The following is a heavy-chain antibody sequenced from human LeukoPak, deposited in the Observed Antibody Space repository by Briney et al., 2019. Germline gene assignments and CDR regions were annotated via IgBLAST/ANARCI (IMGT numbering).Heavy chain of an antibody. CDR3: ARGYYYDSSGYYFLDY. V-gene: IGHV3-21*01. CDR1: EFTFSSYS. Sequence: GSLRLSCAASEFTFSSYSMNWVRQAPGKGLKWVSSISTSSSYIYYADSVKGRFTISRDNAKNSLYLQMHSMRAEDTAVYYCARGYYYDSSGYYFLDYWGQGTLVTVSS. CDR2: ISTSSSYI. D-gene: IGHD3-22*01. J-gene: IGHJ4*02.